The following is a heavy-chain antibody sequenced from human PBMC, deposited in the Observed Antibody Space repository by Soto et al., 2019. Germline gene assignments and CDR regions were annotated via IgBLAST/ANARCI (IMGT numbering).Heavy chain of an antibody. CDR3: ARDRGDCSSTSCPPPYYYYSGMDV. J-gene: IGHJ6*02. V-gene: IGHV3-23*01. D-gene: IGHD2-2*01. Sequence: GGSLRLSCAASGFTFSSYAMSWVRQAPGKGLEWVSAISGSGGSTYYADSVKGRFTISRDNSKNTLYLQMNSLRAEDTAVYYCARDRGDCSSTSCPPPYYYYSGMDVWGQGTTVTVSS. CDR2: ISGSGGST. CDR1: GFTFSSYA.